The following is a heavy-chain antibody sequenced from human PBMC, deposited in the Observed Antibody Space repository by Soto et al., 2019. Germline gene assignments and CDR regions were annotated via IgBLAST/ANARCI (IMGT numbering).Heavy chain of an antibody. J-gene: IGHJ3*02. CDR3: AISRDTSGAFDI. CDR2: INPSGGGT. V-gene: IGHV1-46*01. CDR1: GFTFTSYY. D-gene: IGHD1-26*01. Sequence: QVQLVQSGAEVKKPGASVKVSCKASGFTFTSYYFHWVRQAPGQGLEWMGLINPSGGGTTYAQKFKGRVTMTRDTSTSKVYMYLSSLRSEDTALYYCAISRDTSGAFDIWGQGTMVTVSS.